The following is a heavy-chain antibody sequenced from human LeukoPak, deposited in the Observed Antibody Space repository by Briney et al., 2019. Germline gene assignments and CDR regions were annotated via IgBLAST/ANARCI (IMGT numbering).Heavy chain of an antibody. J-gene: IGHJ6*03. V-gene: IGHV4-4*02. Sequence: ASETLSLTCAVSGGSISSDNWWSWVRQPPGKGLEWIGEIYHTGNTNYNPSLKSRVTISVDTSKNQFSLKLSSVTAADTAVYYCAVYRNRETKRVLFAEGGAYYMDVWGKGTTVTVSS. CDR1: GGSISSDNW. D-gene: IGHD1-14*01. CDR3: AVYRNRETKRVLFAEGGAYYMDV. CDR2: IYHTGNT.